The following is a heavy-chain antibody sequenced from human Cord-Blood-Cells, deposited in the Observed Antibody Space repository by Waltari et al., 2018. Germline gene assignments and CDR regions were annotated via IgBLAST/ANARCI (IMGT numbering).Heavy chain of an antibody. D-gene: IGHD5-12*01. Sequence: VQLQQWGAGLVKPSETLSLTCAVYGGLFGGCYWRWIRRPPGEGREWIGEINHSGSTNYNPSLKSLVTIAVDTTKNQFSLKRSSGTAADTALYYCARFVNIVSTDYWGQGTLVTVSS. CDR2: INHSGST. J-gene: IGHJ4*02. CDR3: ARFVNIVSTDY. CDR1: GGLFGGCY. V-gene: IGHV4-34*01.